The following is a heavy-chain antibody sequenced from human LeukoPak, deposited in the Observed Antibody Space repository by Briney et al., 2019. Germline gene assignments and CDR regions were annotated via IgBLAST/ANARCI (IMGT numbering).Heavy chain of an antibody. CDR3: ARVGYSYGYPIIFDY. D-gene: IGHD5-18*01. Sequence: GGSLRLSCAASGFTFSRHWMTWVRQAPGKGLEWVSSISSSSSYIYYADSVKGRFTISRDNAKNSLYLQMNSLRAEDTAVYYCARVGYSYGYPIIFDYWGQGTLVTVSS. J-gene: IGHJ4*02. V-gene: IGHV3-21*01. CDR1: GFTFSRHW. CDR2: ISSSSSYI.